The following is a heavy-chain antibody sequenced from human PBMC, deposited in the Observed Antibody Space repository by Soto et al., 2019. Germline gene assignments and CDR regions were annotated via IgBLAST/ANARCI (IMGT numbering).Heavy chain of an antibody. CDR3: ARDLVSFGDARFDY. Sequence: EVQLVESGGGLVKPGGSLRLSCAASGFTFSRYGMNWVRQAPGKGLEWVSSISAGGTYTYYADSMKGRVTISRDNAKNSLSLQMNSLRAEDTAVYYCARDLVSFGDARFDYWGQGTLVTVSS. CDR2: ISAGGTYT. J-gene: IGHJ4*02. CDR1: GFTFSRYG. D-gene: IGHD2-21*01. V-gene: IGHV3-21*01.